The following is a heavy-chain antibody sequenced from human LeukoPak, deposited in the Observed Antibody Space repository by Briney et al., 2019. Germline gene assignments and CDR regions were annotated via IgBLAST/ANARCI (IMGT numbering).Heavy chain of an antibody. D-gene: IGHD6-6*01. J-gene: IGHJ4*02. CDR2: IRSSGSAI. V-gene: IGHV3-48*03. Sequence: GGSLRLSCAASGFIFSNSEMNWVRQAPGKGLEWVSYIRSSGSAIYYADSVKGRFTISRDDAKNSLYLQMCSLRAEDTAVYYCASGVIAGRNYWGQGTLVTVSS. CDR1: GFIFSNSE. CDR3: ASGVIAGRNY.